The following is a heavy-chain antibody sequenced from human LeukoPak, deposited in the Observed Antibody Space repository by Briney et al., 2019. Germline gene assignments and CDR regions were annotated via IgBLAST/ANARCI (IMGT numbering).Heavy chain of an antibody. CDR3: ARGIAAAGTNYFDY. CDR1: GFTVSSSY. J-gene: IGHJ4*02. D-gene: IGHD6-13*01. Sequence: GGSLRLSCAGSGFTVSSSYMNWVRQAPGKGLECVSVLSSGGTTYYADSVKGRFTISRDNSKNTLYLQMNNLRAEDTAVYYCARGIAAAGTNYFDYWGQGTLVTVSS. V-gene: IGHV3-53*01. CDR2: LSSGGTT.